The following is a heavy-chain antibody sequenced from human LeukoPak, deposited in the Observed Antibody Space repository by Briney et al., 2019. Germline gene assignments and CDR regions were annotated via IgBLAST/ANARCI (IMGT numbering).Heavy chain of an antibody. D-gene: IGHD6-19*01. J-gene: IGHJ4*02. CDR3: TTVTIAVAGTLG. Sequence: GGSLRLSCAASGFTFSNAWMSWVRQAPGKGLEWVGRIKSKTDGGTTDYAAPVKGRFTISRDDSEDTLYLQMNSLKTEDTAVYYCTTVTIAVAGTLGWGQGTLVTVSS. V-gene: IGHV3-15*01. CDR1: GFTFSNAW. CDR2: IKSKTDGGTT.